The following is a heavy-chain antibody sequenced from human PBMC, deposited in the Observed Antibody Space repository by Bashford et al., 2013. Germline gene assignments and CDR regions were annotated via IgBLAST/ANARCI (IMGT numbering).Heavy chain of an antibody. Sequence: ASVKVSCKASGYTFTSYDINWVRQATGQGLEWMGWMNPNSGNTGYAQKFQGRVTMTRNTSISTAYMELSSLRSEDTAVYYCARFSYGSGNPTGMDVWGQGTTVTVSS. D-gene: IGHD3-10*01. CDR2: MNPNSGNT. CDR3: ARFSYGSGNPTGMDV. CDR1: GYTFTSYD. J-gene: IGHJ6*02. V-gene: IGHV1-8*01.